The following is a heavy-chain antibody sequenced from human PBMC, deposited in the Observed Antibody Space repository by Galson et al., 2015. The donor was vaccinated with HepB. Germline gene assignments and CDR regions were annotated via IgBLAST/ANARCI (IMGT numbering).Heavy chain of an antibody. V-gene: IGHV1-46*01. Sequence: SVKVSCKASGYTFTSYYMHWVRQAPGQGLEWMGIINPSGGSTSYAQKFQGRVTMTRDTSTSTVYMELSSLRSEDTAVYYCASYNLGIAAAGSSYYYYYGMDVWGQGTTVTVSS. J-gene: IGHJ6*02. D-gene: IGHD6-13*01. CDR2: INPSGGST. CDR3: ASYNLGIAAAGSSYYYYYGMDV. CDR1: GYTFTSYY.